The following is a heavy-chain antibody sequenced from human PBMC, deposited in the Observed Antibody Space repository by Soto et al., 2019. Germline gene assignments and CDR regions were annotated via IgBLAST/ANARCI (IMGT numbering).Heavy chain of an antibody. Sequence: SVNVSCKASGGTNSSYAISWVRQAPGQGLEWMGGIIPIFGTANYAQKFQGRVTITADESTSTAYMELSSLRSEDTAVYYCARGYFGEHFDYWGQGTLVTVSS. CDR1: GGTNSSYA. CDR2: IIPIFGTA. CDR3: ARGYFGEHFDY. J-gene: IGHJ4*02. V-gene: IGHV1-69*13. D-gene: IGHD3-3*01.